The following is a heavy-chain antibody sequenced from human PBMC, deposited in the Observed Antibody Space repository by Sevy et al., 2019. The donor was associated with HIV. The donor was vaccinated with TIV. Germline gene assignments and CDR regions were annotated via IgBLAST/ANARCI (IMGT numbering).Heavy chain of an antibody. CDR2: ISGSGGST. CDR3: AKDSVLKYYCSSTSCPLYFDY. V-gene: IGHV3-23*01. J-gene: IGHJ4*02. Sequence: GGSLRLSCAASGFTFSSYAMSWVRQAPGKGLEWVSAISGSGGSTYYADSVKGRFTNSRDNSKNTLYLQMNSLRAEDTAVYYCAKDSVLKYYCSSTSCPLYFDYWGQGTLVTVSS. D-gene: IGHD2-2*01. CDR1: GFTFSSYA.